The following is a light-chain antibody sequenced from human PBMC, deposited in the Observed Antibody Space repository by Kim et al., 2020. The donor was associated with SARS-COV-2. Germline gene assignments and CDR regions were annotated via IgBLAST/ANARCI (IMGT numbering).Light chain of an antibody. CDR3: QQRRGT. J-gene: IGKJ1*01. CDR1: QSISTY. Sequence: TLSFSPGERATLSCRASQSISTYLAWYQQKPGQAPRLLIYDASRRDTGIPPRFSGSGSGTDFTLTISSLEPEDFAVYYCQQRRGTFGQGTKVDIK. V-gene: IGKV3-11*01. CDR2: DAS.